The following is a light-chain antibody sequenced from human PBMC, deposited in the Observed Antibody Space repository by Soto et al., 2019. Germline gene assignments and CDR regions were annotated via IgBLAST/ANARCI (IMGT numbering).Light chain of an antibody. V-gene: IGKV1-39*01. CDR1: QSIGIY. CDR3: QHYYSAPT. CDR2: TTS. J-gene: IGKJ5*01. Sequence: DIQMTQSPSSLSASVGDRVTISCRAGQSIGIYLNWYQQKAGRAPKLLIHTTSSLQRGVPSRFSGSGSGTDFTLTISGLQPEDFSTYYCQHYYSAPTFGPGTRLEIK.